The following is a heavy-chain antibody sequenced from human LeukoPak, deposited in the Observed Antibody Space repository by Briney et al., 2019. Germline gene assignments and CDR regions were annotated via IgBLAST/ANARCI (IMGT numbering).Heavy chain of an antibody. CDR3: AKDPRGTYSGWYTGDAFDV. CDR1: GFTFSSYA. D-gene: IGHD6-19*01. V-gene: IGHV3-23*01. Sequence: GGSLRLSCAASGFTFSSYAMSWVRQAPGKGLEWVSAISGSGGSTYYADSVKGRFTISRDNSKNTLYLQMNSLRAEDTAVYYCAKDPRGTYSGWYTGDAFDVWGQGTMVTVSS. CDR2: ISGSGGST. J-gene: IGHJ3*01.